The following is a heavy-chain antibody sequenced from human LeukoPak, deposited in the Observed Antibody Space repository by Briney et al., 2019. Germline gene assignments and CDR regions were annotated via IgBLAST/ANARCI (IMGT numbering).Heavy chain of an antibody. V-gene: IGHV3-30*02. CDR2: IRFDGSNK. CDR3: AKAWFGDGRRYYYYYMDV. CDR1: EFTFSSYG. D-gene: IGHD3-10*01. J-gene: IGHJ6*03. Sequence: GGSLRLSCAASEFTFSSYGMHWVRQAPGKGLEWVAFIRFDGSNKYYADSVKGRFTISRDNSKNTLYLQMNSLRAEDTAVYYCAKAWFGDGRRYYYYYMDVWGKGTTVTISS.